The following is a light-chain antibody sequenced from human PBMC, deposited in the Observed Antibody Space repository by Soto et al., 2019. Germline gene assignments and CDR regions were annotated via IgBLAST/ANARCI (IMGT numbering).Light chain of an antibody. CDR3: QQRSNWPRT. J-gene: IGKJ1*01. CDR1: QSVSSY. Sequence: EIVLTQSPATLSLSPGESATLSCRASQSVSSYLAWYQQKTGQAPRLLIYDASNRATGIPARFSGSGSGTDFPLTISSLEPEDFAVYYCQQRSNWPRTFGQGTKVEIK. V-gene: IGKV3-11*01. CDR2: DAS.